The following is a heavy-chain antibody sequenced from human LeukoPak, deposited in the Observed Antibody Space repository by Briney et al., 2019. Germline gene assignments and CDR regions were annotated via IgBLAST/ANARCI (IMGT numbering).Heavy chain of an antibody. J-gene: IGHJ6*03. D-gene: IGHD6-13*01. CDR3: AKQQLNYYYYMDV. CDR1: GYTFTSYG. V-gene: IGHV1-18*01. Sequence: ASVKVSCKASGYTFTSYGISWVRQAPGQGLEWMGWISAYNGNTNYAQKLQGRVTMTTDTSTSTAYMELRSMRSDDTAVYYCAKQQLNYYYYMDVWGKGTTVTVSS. CDR2: ISAYNGNT.